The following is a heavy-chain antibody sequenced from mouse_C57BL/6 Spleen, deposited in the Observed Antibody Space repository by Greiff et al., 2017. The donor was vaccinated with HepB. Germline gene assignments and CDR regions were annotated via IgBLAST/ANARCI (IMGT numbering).Heavy chain of an antibody. V-gene: IGHV1-18*01. J-gene: IGHJ1*03. D-gene: IGHD1-1*01. CDR3: ARSQSHYYGSSYWYFDV. Sequence: EVQLQQSGPELVKPGASVKIPCKASGYTFTDYNMDWVKQSHGKSLEWIGDINPNNGGTIYNQKFKGKATLTVDKSSSTAYMELRSLTSEDTAVYYGARSQSHYYGSSYWYFDVWGTRTTVTVSS. CDR2: INPNNGGT. CDR1: GYTFTDYN.